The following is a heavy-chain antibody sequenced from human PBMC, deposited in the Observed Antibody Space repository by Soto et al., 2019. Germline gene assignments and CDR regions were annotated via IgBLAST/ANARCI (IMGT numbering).Heavy chain of an antibody. CDR1: GFTFSSYA. CDR2: ISGSGGST. V-gene: IGHV3-23*01. D-gene: IGHD5-12*01. CDR3: ATSAEIIVATMLIVDY. Sequence: GGSLRLSCAASGFTFSSYAMSWVRQAPEKRLEWVSAISGSGGSTYYAESAKGRFTISRDTSKNKLYLQMNSLRDEDTAVYYCATSAEIIVATMLIVDYWGQGTLVTVSS. J-gene: IGHJ4*02.